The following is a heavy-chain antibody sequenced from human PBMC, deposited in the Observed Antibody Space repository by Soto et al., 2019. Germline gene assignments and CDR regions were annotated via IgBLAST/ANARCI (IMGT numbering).Heavy chain of an antibody. V-gene: IGHV1-18*01. J-gene: IGHJ4*02. CDR1: GSSFTTSG. Sequence: ASVKVSLKASGSSFTTSGITWVRQAPGQGLEWMGWISTYNGNTNYAQKLQDRVTLTTDTSTSTAYMELRSLRSDDTAIYYCARRLYGDYDYWGQGTLVTVSS. D-gene: IGHD4-17*01. CDR2: ISTYNGNT. CDR3: ARRLYGDYDY.